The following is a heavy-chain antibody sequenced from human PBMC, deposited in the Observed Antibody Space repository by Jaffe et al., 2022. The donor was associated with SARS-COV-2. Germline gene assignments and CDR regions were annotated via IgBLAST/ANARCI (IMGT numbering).Heavy chain of an antibody. V-gene: IGHV3-23*01. CDR2: MTGSGGNT. Sequence: EVQLLESGGSLVQPGDSLRLSCAASGFTFSSYAMSWVRQAPGKGLEWVSDMTGSGGNTSYADSVKGRFTISRDNSKNTLYLQMNSLRAEDTAVYYCAKRSGVWSPTGRFDYWGQGTLVTVSS. J-gene: IGHJ4*02. CDR3: AKRSGVWSPTGRFDY. CDR1: GFTFSSYA. D-gene: IGHD6-19*01.